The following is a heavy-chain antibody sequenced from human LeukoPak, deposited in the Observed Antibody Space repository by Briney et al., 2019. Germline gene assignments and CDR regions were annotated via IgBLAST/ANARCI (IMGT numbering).Heavy chain of an antibody. J-gene: IGHJ6*02. V-gene: IGHV1-69*04. D-gene: IGHD2-15*01. CDR2: IIPILGIA. Sequence: SVKVCCKASGGTFSSYAISWVRQAPGQGLEWMGRIIPILGIANYAQKFQGRVTITADKSTSTAYMELSSLRSEDTAVYYCASEDKDDYYYYYGMDVWGQGTTVTVSS. CDR3: ASEDKDDYYYYYGMDV. CDR1: GGTFSSYA.